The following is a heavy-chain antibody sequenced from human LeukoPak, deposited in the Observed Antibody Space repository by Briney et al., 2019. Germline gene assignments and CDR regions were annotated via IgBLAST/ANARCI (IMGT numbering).Heavy chain of an antibody. CDR2: INSDGSST. CDR3: AREDYGEAFDY. J-gene: IGHJ4*02. D-gene: IGHD4-17*01. V-gene: IGHV3-74*01. Sequence: GGSLRLSCVASGVTLSNYAMSWARQAPGKGLEWVSGINSDGSSTSYADSVKGRFTISRDNAKNTLYLQMNSLRAEDTAVYYCAREDYGEAFDYWGQGTLVTVSS. CDR1: GVTLSNYA.